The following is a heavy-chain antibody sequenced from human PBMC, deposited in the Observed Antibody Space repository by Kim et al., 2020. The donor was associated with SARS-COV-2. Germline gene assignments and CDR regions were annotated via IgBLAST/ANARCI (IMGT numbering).Heavy chain of an antibody. Sequence: SQTLSLTCAVYGGSFSGYYWSWIRQPPGKGLEWSGEINHSGSTNYNTSLKSRVTISVDTSKNQFSLKLSSVTAADTAGYYCSRPQLVSRYSYGYRGHWYFVLWGRGTLVSVSS. CDR3: SRPQLVSRYSYGYRGHWYFVL. D-gene: IGHD5-18*01. CDR2: INHSGST. V-gene: IGHV4-34*01. J-gene: IGHJ2*01. CDR1: GGSFSGYY.